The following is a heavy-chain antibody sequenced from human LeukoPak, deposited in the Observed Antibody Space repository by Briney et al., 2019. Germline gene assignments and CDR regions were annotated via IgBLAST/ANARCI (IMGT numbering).Heavy chain of an antibody. D-gene: IGHD2-15*01. CDR1: GGSISSYY. CDR3: ATCSGGSCLSSRGAFDI. Sequence: SETLSLTCTVSGGSISSYYWSWIRQPPGKGLEWIGYIYYSGSTNYNPSLKSRVTISVDTSKNQFSLKLSSVTAADTAVYYCATCSGGSCLSSRGAFDIWGQGTMVTVSS. J-gene: IGHJ3*02. CDR2: IYYSGST. V-gene: IGHV4-59*08.